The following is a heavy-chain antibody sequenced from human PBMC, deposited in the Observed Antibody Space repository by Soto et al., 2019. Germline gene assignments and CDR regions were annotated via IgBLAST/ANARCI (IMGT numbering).Heavy chain of an antibody. CDR3: ARNYYDSSGYQTCYAFDI. V-gene: IGHV1-69*12. D-gene: IGHD3-22*01. Sequence: QVQLVQSGAEVKKPGSSVKVSCKASGGTFSSYAISWVRQAPGQGLEWMEGIIPIFGTANYAQKFQGRVTITADESTSTAYMELSSLRSEDTDVYYCARNYYDSSGYQTCYAFDIWGQGTMVTVSS. J-gene: IGHJ3*02. CDR2: IIPIFGTA. CDR1: GGTFSSYA.